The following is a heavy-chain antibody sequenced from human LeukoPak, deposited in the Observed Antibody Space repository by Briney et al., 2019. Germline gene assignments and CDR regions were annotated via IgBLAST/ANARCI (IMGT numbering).Heavy chain of an antibody. V-gene: IGHV4-59*01. CDR3: AATGYYYDSSGYPDHYYYYYGMDV. Sequence: SETLSLTCAVYGGSFSGYYWSWIRQPPGKGLEWIGYIYYSGSTNYNPSLKSRVTISVDTSKNQFSLKLSSVTAADTAVYYCAATGYYYDSSGYPDHYYYYYGMDVWGQGTTVTVSS. J-gene: IGHJ6*02. CDR2: IYYSGST. CDR1: GGSFSGYY. D-gene: IGHD3-22*01.